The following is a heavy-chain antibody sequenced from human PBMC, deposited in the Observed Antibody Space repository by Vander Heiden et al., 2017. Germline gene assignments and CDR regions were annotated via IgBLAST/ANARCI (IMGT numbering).Heavy chain of an antibody. CDR3: ARALTSGWSLFDY. J-gene: IGHJ4*02. D-gene: IGHD6-19*01. Sequence: QVQLVESGGGVVQPGRSLRLPCAASGFTFSSYGMNWVRQAPGKGLEWVAAIWYDGTKKFYTDSVKGRFTISGDKSKNTLYLQMNSLRAEDTAVYYCARALTSGWSLFDYWGQGTLVTVSS. CDR1: GFTFSSYG. CDR2: IWYDGTKK. V-gene: IGHV3-33*01.